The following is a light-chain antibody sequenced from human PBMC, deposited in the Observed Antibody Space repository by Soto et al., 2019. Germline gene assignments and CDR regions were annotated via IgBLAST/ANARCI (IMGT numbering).Light chain of an antibody. CDR2: QDN. Sequence: SYELTQPPSVSVSPGQTASITCSGEKLGDKFACWCQQKPGQSPVLVIYQDNKRPSGIPDRFSGSNSGNTATLTISGTQAMDEADYYCQAWDRSVNYVFGTGTKVTVL. J-gene: IGLJ1*01. CDR3: QAWDRSVNYV. CDR1: KLGDKF. V-gene: IGLV3-1*01.